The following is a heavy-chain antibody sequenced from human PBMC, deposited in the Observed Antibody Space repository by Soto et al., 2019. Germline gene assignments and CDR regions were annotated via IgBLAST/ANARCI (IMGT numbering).Heavy chain of an antibody. V-gene: IGHV4-59*08. D-gene: IGHD6-19*01. Sequence: SETLSLTCTVSGGSISSYYWSWIRQPPGKGLEWIGYIYYSGSTNYNPSLKSRVTISVDTSKNQFSLKLSSVTAADTAVYYCARHHIAVTNFDYWGQGTLVTVSS. J-gene: IGHJ4*02. CDR2: IYYSGST. CDR3: ARHHIAVTNFDY. CDR1: GGSISSYY.